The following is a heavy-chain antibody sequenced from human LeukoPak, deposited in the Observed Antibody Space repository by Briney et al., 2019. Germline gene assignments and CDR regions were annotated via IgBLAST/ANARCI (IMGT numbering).Heavy chain of an antibody. CDR3: ARDGGTVVVPAAIGYFDY. J-gene: IGHJ4*02. V-gene: IGHV3-30-3*01. D-gene: IGHD2-2*02. CDR1: GFTFSSYA. CDR2: ISYDGSNK. Sequence: ESGGSLRLSCAASGFTFSSYAMHWVRQAPGKGLEWVAVISYDGSNKYYADSVKGRFTISRDNSKNTLYLQMNSLRAEDTAVYYCARDGGTVVVPAAIGYFDYWGQGTLVTVSS.